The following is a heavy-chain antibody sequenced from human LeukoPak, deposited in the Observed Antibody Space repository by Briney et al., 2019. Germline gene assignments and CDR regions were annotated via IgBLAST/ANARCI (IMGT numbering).Heavy chain of an antibody. CDR1: GFTFDDYG. CDR3: AGGVAVDWFDP. J-gene: IGHJ5*02. D-gene: IGHD3-16*01. Sequence: GGSLRLSCAASGFTFDDYGMSWVRQAPGKGLEWVSGINWNGGSTGYADSVKGRFTISRDNAKNSLYLQMNSLRAEDTALYHCAGGVAVDWFDPWGQGTLVTVSS. V-gene: IGHV3-20*01. CDR2: INWNGGST.